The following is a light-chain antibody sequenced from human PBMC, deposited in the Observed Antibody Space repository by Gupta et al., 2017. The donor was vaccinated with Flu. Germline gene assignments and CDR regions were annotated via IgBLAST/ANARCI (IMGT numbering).Light chain of an antibody. Sequence: AGESVNRNHLAWYQQKPGQAPRLLMYGTSNRAPGIPDRFSGGGSGTDFTLTINRVEPEDSAVFYCHHDGTSPYTFGQGTKIEIK. CDR1: ESVNRNH. CDR2: GTS. J-gene: IGKJ2*01. CDR3: HHDGTSPYT. V-gene: IGKV3-20*01.